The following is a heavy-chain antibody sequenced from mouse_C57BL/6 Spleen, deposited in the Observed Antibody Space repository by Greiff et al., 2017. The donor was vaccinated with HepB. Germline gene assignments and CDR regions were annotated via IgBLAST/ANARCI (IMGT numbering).Heavy chain of an antibody. CDR1: GYTFTSYW. J-gene: IGHJ1*03. Sequence: QVQLQQPGAELVKPGASVKMSCKASGYTFTSYWITWVKQRPGQGLEWIGDIYPGSGSTNYNEKFKSKATLTVDTSSSTAYMQLSSLTSEDTAVDYCARSEGLRGYFDVWGTGTTVTVSS. V-gene: IGHV1-55*01. D-gene: IGHD2-2*01. CDR2: IYPGSGST. CDR3: ARSEGLRGYFDV.